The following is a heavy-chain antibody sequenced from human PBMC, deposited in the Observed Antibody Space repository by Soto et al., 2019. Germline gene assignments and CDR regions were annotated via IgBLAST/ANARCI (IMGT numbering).Heavy chain of an antibody. J-gene: IGHJ6*02. CDR1: GGTFSSYA. V-gene: IGHV1-69*13. D-gene: IGHD3-10*01. CDR3: ARATYTSGGSPTFAMDV. CDR2: IIPIFGTA. Sequence: SVKVSCKASGGTFSSYAISWVRQAPGQGLEWMGGIIPIFGTANYAQKFQGRVTITADESTSIAYMELSSLRSEDTAIFYCARATYTSGGSPTFAMDVWGQGTTVTVSS.